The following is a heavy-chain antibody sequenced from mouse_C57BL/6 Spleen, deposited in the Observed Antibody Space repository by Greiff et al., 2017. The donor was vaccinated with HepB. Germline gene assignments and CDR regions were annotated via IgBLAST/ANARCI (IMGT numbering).Heavy chain of an antibody. CDR3: ARPFMDYYGSSSYWYFDV. CDR2: IHPNSGST. J-gene: IGHJ1*03. D-gene: IGHD1-1*01. V-gene: IGHV1-64*01. Sequence: QVQLKESGAELVKPGASVKLSCKASGYTFTSYWMHWVKQRPGQGLEWIGMIHPNSGSTNYNEKFKSKATLTVDKSSSTAYMQLSSLTSEDSAVYYCARPFMDYYGSSSYWYFDVWGTGTTVTVSS. CDR1: GYTFTSYW.